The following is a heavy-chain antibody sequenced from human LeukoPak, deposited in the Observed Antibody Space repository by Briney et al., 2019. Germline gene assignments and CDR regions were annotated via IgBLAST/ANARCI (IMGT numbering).Heavy chain of an antibody. CDR3: ARGGDSGYLWNAFDI. CDR2: ISSSGTNM. J-gene: IGHJ3*02. D-gene: IGHD3-9*01. Sequence: GGSLRLSCAATGLTIRTCEMNWVRQTPGKGLEWIAFISSSGTNMYYADSVKGRFTISRDNAKNSLYLQMDSLRAEDTTVYYCARGGDSGYLWNAFDIWGQGTMVTVSS. CDR1: GLTIRTCE. V-gene: IGHV3-48*03.